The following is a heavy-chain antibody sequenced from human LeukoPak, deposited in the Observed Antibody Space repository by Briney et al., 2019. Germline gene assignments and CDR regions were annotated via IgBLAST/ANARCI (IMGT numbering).Heavy chain of an antibody. J-gene: IGHJ5*02. D-gene: IGHD3-10*01. CDR3: ARDRGVVGTLDP. Sequence: GGSLRLSCAASGFTFSGYWMSWVRRAPGKGLEWVANIKQDGNEKYYVDSVKGRFLISRDNTKNSLYLQMNSLRVEDTAVYYCARDRGVVGTLDPCGQGTLVTVSS. V-gene: IGHV3-7*01. CDR2: IKQDGNEK. CDR1: GFTFSGYW.